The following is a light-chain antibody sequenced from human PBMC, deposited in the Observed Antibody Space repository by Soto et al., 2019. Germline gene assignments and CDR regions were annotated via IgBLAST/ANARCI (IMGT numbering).Light chain of an antibody. V-gene: IGKV1-39*01. J-gene: IGKJ4*01. Sequence: IQMTQSPSSLSASLGDRVTITCRASQRISNYLNWYQQKPGKAPKLLISAASNLQSGVPSRFSGGGSGTDFTLTINTLQPDDSATYYCQQTSNTLGTFGGGTKVEIK. CDR3: QQTSNTLGT. CDR2: AAS. CDR1: QRISNY.